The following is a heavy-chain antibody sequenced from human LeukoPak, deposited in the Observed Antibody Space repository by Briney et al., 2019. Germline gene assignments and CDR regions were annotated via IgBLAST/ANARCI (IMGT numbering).Heavy chain of an antibody. CDR2: IYYNDDK. CDR1: DFSLSTPGMG. D-gene: IGHD3-9*01. V-gene: IGHV2-5*01. Sequence: SGPTLVNPTQTLTLTCTFSDFSLSTPGMGVGWIRQPPGKALEWLAFIYYNDDKRYSPSLRSRLTITRDTSKNQVVLAMTNMDPMDTATYYCAHLVVTLDWRSYFDYWGQGALVTVSS. J-gene: IGHJ4*02. CDR3: AHLVVTLDWRSYFDY.